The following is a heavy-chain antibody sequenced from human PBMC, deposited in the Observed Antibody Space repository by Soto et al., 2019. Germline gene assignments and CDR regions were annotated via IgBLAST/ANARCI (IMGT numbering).Heavy chain of an antibody. D-gene: IGHD6-6*01. J-gene: IGHJ6*02. CDR3: TRVGQLHYYSYYGTDV. CDR1: GFTFGDYA. V-gene: IGHV3-49*04. CDR2: IRSKAYGGTT. Sequence: GGSLRLSCTASGFTFGDYAMSWVRQAPGKGLEWVGFIRSKAYGGTTEYAASVKGRFAISRDDSKSIAYLQMNSLKTEDTAVYYCTRVGQLHYYSYYGTDVWGQGTTVTVSS.